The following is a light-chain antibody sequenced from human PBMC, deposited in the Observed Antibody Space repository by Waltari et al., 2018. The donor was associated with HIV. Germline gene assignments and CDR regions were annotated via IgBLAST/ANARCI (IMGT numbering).Light chain of an antibody. CDR2: DTS. CDR1: QSIRNY. CDR3: HQRSTWPFT. J-gene: IGKJ3*01. Sequence: EIVLTPSPATLTLSPGERAILSCRASQSIRNYLAWYQQRPGQAPRLLVYDTSNRATGVPARFSGSGSGTDFSRTIASRESEHFAIYYCHQRSTWPFTFGPGTKVDI. V-gene: IGKV3-11*01.